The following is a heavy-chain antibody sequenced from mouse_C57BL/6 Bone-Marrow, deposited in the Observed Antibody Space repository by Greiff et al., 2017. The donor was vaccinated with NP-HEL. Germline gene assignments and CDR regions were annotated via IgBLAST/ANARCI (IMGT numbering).Heavy chain of an antibody. CDR1: GFTFSSYT. CDR3: ARLTSWFAY. CDR2: ISGGGGNT. J-gene: IGHJ3*01. Sequence: EVHLVESGGGLVKPGGSLKLSCAASGFTFSSYTMSWVRQTPEKRLEWVATISGGGGNTYYPDSVKGRSAKSRDNAENTLYLQMSSVRSEDTGLYYCARLTSWFAYWGQGTLVTVSA. V-gene: IGHV5-9*01.